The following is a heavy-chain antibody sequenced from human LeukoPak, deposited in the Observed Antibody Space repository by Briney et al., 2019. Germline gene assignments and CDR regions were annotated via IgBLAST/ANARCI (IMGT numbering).Heavy chain of an antibody. J-gene: IGHJ6*03. CDR1: GGSISGYY. Sequence: PSETLPLTCTVSGGSISGYYWSWIRQSPEKGLEWIGYIYYSGSTNYNPSLQSRVTISVDTSKNRFSLKLTSVTAADTAVYFCARVAIPYDISPYYDGYMDVWGKGTTVTVSS. CDR3: ARVAIPYDISPYYDGYMDV. V-gene: IGHV4-59*01. D-gene: IGHD3-22*01. CDR2: IYYSGST.